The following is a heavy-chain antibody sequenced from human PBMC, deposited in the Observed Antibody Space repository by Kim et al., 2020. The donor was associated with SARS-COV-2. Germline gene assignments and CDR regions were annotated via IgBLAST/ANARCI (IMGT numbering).Heavy chain of an antibody. CDR1: GGSISSSSYY. D-gene: IGHD1-26*01. CDR3: ARHLEGDSGSYRPFDY. CDR2: IYYSGST. Sequence: SETLSLTCTVSGGSISSSSYYWGWIRQPPGKGLEWIGSIYYSGSTYYNPSLKSRVTISVDTSKNQFSLKLSSVTAADTAVYYCARHLEGDSGSYRPFDYWGQGTLVTVSS. J-gene: IGHJ4*02. V-gene: IGHV4-39*01.